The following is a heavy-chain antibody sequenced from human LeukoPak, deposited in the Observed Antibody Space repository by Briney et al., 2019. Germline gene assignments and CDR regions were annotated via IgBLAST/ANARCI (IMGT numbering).Heavy chain of an antibody. CDR2: ISGSGGRT. CDR1: GFTFSTYA. D-gene: IGHD3-10*01. CDR3: AKEKESSGCFDY. Sequence: GGSLRLSCAASGFTFSTYAMSWVRQAPGKGQEWVSAISGSGGRTYYADSVKGRFTISRDNSKNTLYLQMNSLRAEDTAVYYCAKEKESSGCFDYWGQGTLVTVSS. V-gene: IGHV3-23*01. J-gene: IGHJ4*02.